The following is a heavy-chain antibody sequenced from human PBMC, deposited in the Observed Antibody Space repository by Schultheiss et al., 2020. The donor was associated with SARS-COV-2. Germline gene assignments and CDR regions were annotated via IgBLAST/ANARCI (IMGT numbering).Heavy chain of an antibody. D-gene: IGHD6-19*01. J-gene: IGHJ4*02. Sequence: GESLKISCAASGFTFSSYEMNWVRQAPGKGLEWVSAISGSGGSTYYADSVKGRFTISRDNSKNTLYLQMNSLRAEDTAVYYCAPLSLDSSTVYWGQGTLVTVSS. CDR2: ISGSGGST. CDR1: GFTFSSYE. V-gene: IGHV3-23*01. CDR3: APLSLDSSTVY.